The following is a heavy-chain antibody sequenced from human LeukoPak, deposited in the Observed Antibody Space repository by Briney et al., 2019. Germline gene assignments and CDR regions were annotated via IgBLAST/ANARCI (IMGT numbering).Heavy chain of an antibody. CDR1: GYTFTSYD. CDR2: MNPNSGNT. V-gene: IGHV1-8*01. D-gene: IGHD3-3*01. Sequence: ASVKVSCKASGYTFTSYDINWVRQATGQGLEWMGWMNPNSGNTGYAQKFQGSVTMTRNTSISTAHMELSSLRSDDTAVYYCARTFYDFWSGYPRGLDYWGQGTLVTVSS. CDR3: ARTFYDFWSGYPRGLDY. J-gene: IGHJ4*02.